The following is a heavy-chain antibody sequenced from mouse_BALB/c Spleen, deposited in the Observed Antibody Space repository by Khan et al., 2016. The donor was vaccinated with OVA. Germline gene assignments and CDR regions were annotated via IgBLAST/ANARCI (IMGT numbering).Heavy chain of an antibody. J-gene: IGHJ2*01. V-gene: IGHV1-20*02. CDR1: GYSFTGYF. CDR3: TRNYRGSFDY. D-gene: IGHD1-3*01. Sequence: EVQLQESGPELVRPGASVKISCKASGYSFTGYFMNWVMQSHGKSLEWIGRINPHIGETFYNQRFKDKATLTVDESSSTAYLELRSLASEDSAVFYCTRNYRGSFDYWGQGTTLTVSS. CDR2: INPHIGET.